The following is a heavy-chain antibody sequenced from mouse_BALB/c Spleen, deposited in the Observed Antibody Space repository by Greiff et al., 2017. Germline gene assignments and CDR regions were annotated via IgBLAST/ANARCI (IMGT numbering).Heavy chain of an antibody. CDR1: GFTFSSFG. D-gene: IGHD2-14*01. V-gene: IGHV5-17*02. J-gene: IGHJ4*01. CDR3: ARREDRYGTMDY. Sequence: DVMLVESGGGLVQPGGSRKLSCAASGFTFSSFGMHWVRQAPEKGLEWVAYISSGSSTIYYADTVKGRFTISRDNPKNTLFLQMTSLRSEDTAMYYCARREDRYGTMDYWGQGTSVTVSS. CDR2: ISSGSSTI.